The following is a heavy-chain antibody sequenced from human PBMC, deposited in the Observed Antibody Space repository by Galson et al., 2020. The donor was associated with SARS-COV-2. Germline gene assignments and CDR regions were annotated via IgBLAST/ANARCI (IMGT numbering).Heavy chain of an antibody. CDR3: ARARLAMVTLDAFDI. V-gene: IGHV4-31*03. D-gene: IGHD5-18*01. J-gene: IGHJ3*02. CDR1: GGSISSGGYY. CDR2: IYYSGST. Sequence: SETLSLTCTVSGGSISSGGYYWSWIRQHPGKGLEWIGYIYYSGSTYYNPSLKSRVTISVDTSKNQFSLKLSSVTAADTAVYYCARARLAMVTLDAFDIWCQWTMVTVSS.